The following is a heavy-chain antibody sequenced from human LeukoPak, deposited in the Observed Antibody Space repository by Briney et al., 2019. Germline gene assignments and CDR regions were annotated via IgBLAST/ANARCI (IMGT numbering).Heavy chain of an antibody. CDR1: GFTFSNYL. V-gene: IGHV3-23*01. CDR2: ISHSGRSI. CDR3: AMALDY. J-gene: IGHJ4*02. Sequence: GGSLRLSCVASGFTFSNYLMNWVRQAPGKGLEWVSGISHSGRSIYYADSVKGRFTISRDNSKNPLYLQMARLRVEDTPVYYCAMALDYWGQGTLVTVSS.